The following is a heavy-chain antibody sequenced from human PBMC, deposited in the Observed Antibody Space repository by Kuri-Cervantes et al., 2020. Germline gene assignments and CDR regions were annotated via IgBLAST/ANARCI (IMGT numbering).Heavy chain of an antibody. Sequence: GGSLRLSCVASGFTFNDYAMHWVRQVPGKGLEWVSGISWNSGIIGYADSVKGRFTISRDNAKNFLYLQISSQRAEDTALYYCARDIGLEPEGLDYWGQGTLVTVSS. J-gene: IGHJ4*02. CDR3: ARDIGLEPEGLDY. CDR1: GFTFNDYA. CDR2: ISWNSGII. D-gene: IGHD1-1*01. V-gene: IGHV3-9*01.